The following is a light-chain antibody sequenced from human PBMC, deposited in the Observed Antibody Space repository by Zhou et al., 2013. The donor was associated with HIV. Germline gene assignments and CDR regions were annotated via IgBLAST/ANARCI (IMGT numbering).Light chain of an antibody. CDR2: AAS. CDR3: QQRFT. CDR1: QDITSW. J-gene: IGKJ3*01. V-gene: IGKV1D-16*01. Sequence: DIQMTQSPSSLSASIGDTVTVTCRASQDITSWLAWYQQKPETAPKSLIYAASRLQSGVPLRFSGSGSGTEFTLTITSLQPEDSATYYCQQRFTFGPGTKVEIK.